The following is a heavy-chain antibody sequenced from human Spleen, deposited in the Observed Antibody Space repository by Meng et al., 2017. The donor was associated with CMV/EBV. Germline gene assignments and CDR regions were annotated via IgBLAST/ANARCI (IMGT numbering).Heavy chain of an antibody. Sequence: GGSLRLSCEASGFTFNTYSMDWVRQAPGKGLEWVSSISRSTSYIHYADSVKGRFTISRDNAKNTLYLQMNSLRAEDTAMYYCARHGVGATTYNYYYYYGMDVWGQGTTVTVSS. D-gene: IGHD1-26*01. CDR2: ISRSTSYI. CDR3: ARHGVGATTYNYYYYYGMDV. V-gene: IGHV3-21*01. CDR1: GFTFNTYS. J-gene: IGHJ6*02.